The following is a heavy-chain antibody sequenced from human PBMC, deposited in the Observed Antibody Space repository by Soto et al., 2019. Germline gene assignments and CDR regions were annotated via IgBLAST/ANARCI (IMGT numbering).Heavy chain of an antibody. CDR2: IYHSGST. Sequence: QLQLRESGSGLVKPSQTLSLTCAVSGGSISSGGYSWSWIRQPPGKGLEWIGYIYHSGSTYYNPSLKSGLTRSVDRSKNQCSLKLSSLTAADTAVYYCARANRGYSYGLAYWGQGTLVTVSS. D-gene: IGHD5-18*01. V-gene: IGHV4-30-2*01. CDR1: GGSISSGGYS. J-gene: IGHJ4*02. CDR3: ARANRGYSYGLAY.